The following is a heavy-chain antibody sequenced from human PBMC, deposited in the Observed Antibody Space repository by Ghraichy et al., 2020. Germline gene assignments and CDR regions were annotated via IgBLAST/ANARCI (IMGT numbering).Heavy chain of an antibody. CDR3: AKEGGRLDEGAFDV. D-gene: IGHD1-26*01. Sequence: GGSLRLSCAVSEFTFDGYPMTWVRQAPGKGLEWVSTLGADGRSTFYADSVRGRITIYRDKSKRTMYLHMTSHRADDTADYYCAKEGGRLDEGAFDVWGQGTKVTGSS. CDR1: EFTFDGYP. J-gene: IGHJ3*01. CDR2: LGADGRST. V-gene: IGHV3-23*01.